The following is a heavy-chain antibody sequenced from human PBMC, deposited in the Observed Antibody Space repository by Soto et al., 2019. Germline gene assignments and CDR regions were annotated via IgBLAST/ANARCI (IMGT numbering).Heavy chain of an antibody. V-gene: IGHV1-24*01. CDR3: AAVHLPPYEFAFAGVVAGAFGY. D-gene: IGHD3-16*02. CDR2: IDRQHGEL. J-gene: IGHJ4*02. Sequence: VASVKVSCKVSGNSLSKLSMYWVRQAPGKGLECMGGIDRQHGELVYAKGLQGRLTMTEDTPTDTVYMELSSLRSEDTAVYFCAAVHLPPYEFAFAGVVAGAFGYWGQGTPVTVSS. CDR1: GNSLSKLS.